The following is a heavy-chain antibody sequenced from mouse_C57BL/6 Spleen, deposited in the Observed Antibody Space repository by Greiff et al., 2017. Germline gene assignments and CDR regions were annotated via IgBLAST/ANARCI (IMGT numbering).Heavy chain of an antibody. CDR3: ARLVTPGNFDY. D-gene: IGHD2-2*01. J-gene: IGHJ2*01. CDR1: GYTFTSYW. CDR2: IDPSDSYT. V-gene: IGHV1-50*01. Sequence: QVQLQQPGAELVKPGALVKLSCKASGYTFTSYWMQWVKQRPGQGLEWIGEIDPSDSYTNYNQKFKGKATLTVDTSSSTAYMQLSSLTSEDSAVYYCARLVTPGNFDYWGQGTTLTVSS.